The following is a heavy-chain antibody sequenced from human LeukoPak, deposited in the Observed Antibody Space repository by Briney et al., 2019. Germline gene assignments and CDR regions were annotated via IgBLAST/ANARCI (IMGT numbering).Heavy chain of an antibody. D-gene: IGHD1-1*01. CDR3: ARVPTGGYYFDS. CDR2: IYSGGST. V-gene: IGHV3-66*01. J-gene: IGHJ4*02. Sequence: GGSLRHSCAASGFTLSSNYMSWVRHAPRKELERVSAIYSGGSTYYADSVKGRFTISRDNSKNTLYFQINTLRAEDTAVYYCARVPTGGYYFDSWGQGTLVAVSS. CDR1: GFTLSSNY.